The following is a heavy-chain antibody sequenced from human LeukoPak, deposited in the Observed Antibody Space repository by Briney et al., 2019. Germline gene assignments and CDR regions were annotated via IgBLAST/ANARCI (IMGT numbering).Heavy chain of an antibody. CDR2: INPNSGGT. V-gene: IGHV1-2*02. J-gene: IGHJ3*02. CDR1: GYTFTGYY. Sequence: ASVKVSCKASGYTFTGYYMHWVRQAPGQGLEWMGWINPNSGGTNYAQNFQGRVTMTRDTSISTAYMELSSLRSDDTAVYYCARDGNWGSLRGAFDIWGQGTMVTVSS. CDR3: ARDGNWGSLRGAFDI. D-gene: IGHD7-27*01.